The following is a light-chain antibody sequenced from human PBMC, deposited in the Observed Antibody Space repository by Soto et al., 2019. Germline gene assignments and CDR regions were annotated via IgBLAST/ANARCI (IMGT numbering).Light chain of an antibody. J-gene: IGKJ1*01. CDR1: QSVDIS. V-gene: IGKV3-11*01. CDR3: QQRSNWPT. CDR2: DAS. Sequence: EIVLTQSPATLSVSPGERVTLSCRASQSVDISLAWYQQKPGQAPRLLIYDASNRATGIPARFSGSGSGTDFTLTISSLEPEDFAVYYCQQRSNWPTFGQGTKVDIK.